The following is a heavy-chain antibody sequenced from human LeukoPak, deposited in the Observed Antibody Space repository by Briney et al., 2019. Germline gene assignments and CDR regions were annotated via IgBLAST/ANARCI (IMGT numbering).Heavy chain of an antibody. V-gene: IGHV1-46*01. Sequence: ASVKVSCKASGYTFTSYYMHWVRQAPGQGLEWMGIINPSSGSISYAQKFQGRVTVTRVTSTSTVYMELSSLRSEDTAVYFCARGIVWDIVVVPAALGFDYWGQGTLVTVSS. CDR2: INPSSGSI. J-gene: IGHJ4*02. CDR1: GYTFTSYY. CDR3: ARGIVWDIVVVPAALGFDY. D-gene: IGHD2-2*01.